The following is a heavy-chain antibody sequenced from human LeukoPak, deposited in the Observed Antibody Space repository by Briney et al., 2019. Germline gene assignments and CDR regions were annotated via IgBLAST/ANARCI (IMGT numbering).Heavy chain of an antibody. V-gene: IGHV3-48*04. D-gene: IGHD1-26*01. J-gene: IGHJ4*02. CDR2: ISSSSRTI. CDR3: ARSSPILPDY. CDR1: GFTFTSYS. Sequence: GGSLRLSCAASGFTFTSYSMNSGREAPGTGLEGGSYISSSSRTIYYADSLKARFTISRDNAKNSLYLQMSSLRPEDTAVYYCARSSPILPDYWGQRTLLTVS.